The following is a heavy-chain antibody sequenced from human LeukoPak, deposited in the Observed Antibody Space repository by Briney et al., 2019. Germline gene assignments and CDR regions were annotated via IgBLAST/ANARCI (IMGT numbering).Heavy chain of an antibody. CDR3: ARVLDSSSWTDY. CDR1: GYTFTGYY. V-gene: IGHV1-2*02. CDR2: INPNSGGT. J-gene: IGHJ4*02. Sequence: ASVKVFCKASGYTFTGYYMHWVRQAPGQGLEWMGWINPNSGGTNYVQKFQGRVTMTRDTSISTAYMELSRLRSDDTAVYYCARVLDSSSWTDYWGQGTLVTVSS. D-gene: IGHD6-13*01.